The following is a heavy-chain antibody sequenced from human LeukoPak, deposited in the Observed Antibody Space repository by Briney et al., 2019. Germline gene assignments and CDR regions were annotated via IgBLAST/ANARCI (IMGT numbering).Heavy chain of an antibody. CDR2: IYYSGST. J-gene: IGHJ4*02. D-gene: IGHD3-10*01. Sequence: SETLSLTCAVYGGSFSGYYWSWIRQPPGKGLEWIGSIYYSGSTYYNPSLKSRVTVSVDTSKNQFSLKLSSVTAADTAVYYCASRNYFNSGSPLYWGQGTLITVSS. CDR3: ASRNYFNSGSPLY. V-gene: IGHV4-34*01. CDR1: GGSFSGYY.